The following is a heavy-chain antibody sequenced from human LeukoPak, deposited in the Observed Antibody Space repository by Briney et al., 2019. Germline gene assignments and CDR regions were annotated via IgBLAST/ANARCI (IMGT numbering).Heavy chain of an antibody. CDR3: ARGVAAPTVDN. D-gene: IGHD2-15*01. Sequence: SETLSLTCTVFGGSISGYYWSWIRQPPGRGLEWIGYMYYSGSPNYNPSPKSRVTISVDTSKNQFSLRLSSVTAADTAVYFCARGVAAPTVDNWGQGSLVTVSS. J-gene: IGHJ4*02. CDR2: MYYSGSP. V-gene: IGHV4-59*01. CDR1: GGSISGYY.